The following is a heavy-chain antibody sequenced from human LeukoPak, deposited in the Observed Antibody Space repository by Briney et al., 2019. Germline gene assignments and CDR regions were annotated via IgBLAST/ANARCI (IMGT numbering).Heavy chain of an antibody. CDR3: ARDLAGFGGYSYGMVDY. D-gene: IGHD5-18*01. J-gene: IGHJ4*02. V-gene: IGHV6-1*01. Sequence: SQTLSLTCAISGDSVSSNSATWNWIRQSPSRGLEWLGRTYYRSKWYNDYALSVKSRITINPDTSKNQFSLQLNSVTPEDTAVCYCARDLAGFGGYSYGMVDYWGQGTLVTVSS. CDR2: TYYRSKWYN. CDR1: GDSVSSNSAT.